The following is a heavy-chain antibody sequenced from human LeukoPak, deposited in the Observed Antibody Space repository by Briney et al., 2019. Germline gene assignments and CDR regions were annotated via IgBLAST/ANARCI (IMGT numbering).Heavy chain of an antibody. CDR2: ISSSSSYI. CDR3: AKDQRYYYDSSGSSDY. V-gene: IGHV3-21*01. J-gene: IGHJ4*02. CDR1: GFTFSSYS. D-gene: IGHD3-22*01. Sequence: GSLRLSCAASGFTFSSYSMNWVRQAPGKGLEWVSSISSSSSYIYYADSVKGRFTISRDNSKNTLYLQMNSLRAEDTAVYYCAKDQRYYYDSSGSSDYWGQGTLVTVSS.